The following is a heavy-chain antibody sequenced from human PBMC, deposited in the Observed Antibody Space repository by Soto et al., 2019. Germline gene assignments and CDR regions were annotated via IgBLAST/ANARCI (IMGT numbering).Heavy chain of an antibody. Sequence: QVQLVQSGAEVKKPGASVKVSCKASGYTFTSYGISWVRQAPGQGLEWMGWISAYNGNTNYAQKHQGRVTMTTDTATSTAYMELRSLRSDDTAVYYCARYADELLYGRGNTLLGYWGQGTLVTVSS. CDR1: GYTFTSYG. D-gene: IGHD2-2*02. J-gene: IGHJ4*02. CDR3: ARYADELLYGRGNTLLGY. CDR2: ISAYNGNT. V-gene: IGHV1-18*01.